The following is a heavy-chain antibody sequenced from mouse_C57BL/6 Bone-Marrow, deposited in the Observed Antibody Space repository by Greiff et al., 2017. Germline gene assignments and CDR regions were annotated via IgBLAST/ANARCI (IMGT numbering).Heavy chain of an antibody. CDR2: IYPGNSDT. V-gene: IGHV1-5*01. Sequence: VQLQQPGTVLVRPGASVKMSCKTSGYTFTSYWMHWVKQRPGQGLEWIGGIYPGNSDTSYNQKFKGKAKLTADTAASTAYMELSSLTNEDSAVYYCTRNYAFAYWGQGTLVTVSA. CDR1: GYTFTSYW. J-gene: IGHJ3*01. CDR3: TRNYAFAY. D-gene: IGHD2-4*01.